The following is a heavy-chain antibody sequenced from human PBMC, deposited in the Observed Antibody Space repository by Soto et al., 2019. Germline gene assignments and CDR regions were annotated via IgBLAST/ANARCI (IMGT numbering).Heavy chain of an antibody. V-gene: IGHV4-4*07. J-gene: IGHJ4*02. CDR3: ARGGQDFWSGPFDH. D-gene: IGHD3-3*01. CDR1: GGSISNYF. Sequence: XETLSLTCTVSGGSISNYFCNWIRQPAGKGLEWIGRIDNSGSTNYNPPLKSRITMSADTSRNQFSLKLNSVTAADTAVYYCARGGQDFWSGPFDHWGQGALLTVS. CDR2: IDNSGST.